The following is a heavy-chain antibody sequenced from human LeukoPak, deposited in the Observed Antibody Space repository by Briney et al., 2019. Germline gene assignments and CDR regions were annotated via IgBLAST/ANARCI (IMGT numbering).Heavy chain of an antibody. CDR3: AKGRRDAYKSGLTFFDY. V-gene: IGHV3-74*01. D-gene: IGHD5-24*01. CDR1: GFTFSSYW. CDR2: INSDGSST. Sequence: GGSLRLSCAASGFTFSSYWMHWVRQAPGKGLVWVSRINSDGSSTSYADSVKGRFTISRDNSKNTLYLQMNSLRAEDTAVYFCAKGRRDAYKSGLTFFDYWGQGTLVTVSS. J-gene: IGHJ4*02.